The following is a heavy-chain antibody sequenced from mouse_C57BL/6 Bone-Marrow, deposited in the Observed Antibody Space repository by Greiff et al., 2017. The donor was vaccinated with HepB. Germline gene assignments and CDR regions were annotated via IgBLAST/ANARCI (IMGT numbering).Heavy chain of an antibody. D-gene: IGHD2-1*01. J-gene: IGHJ2*01. Sequence: EVQLVESGPGLVKPSQSLSLTCSVTGYSITSGYYWNWIRQFPGNKLEWMGYISYDGSNNYNPPLKNRISITRDTSKNQFFLTLNAVTTEDTATYYRARVGCNYLFDHWGQGTTLPVSS. V-gene: IGHV3-6*01. CDR2: ISYDGSN. CDR3: ARVGCNYLFDH. CDR1: GYSITSGYY.